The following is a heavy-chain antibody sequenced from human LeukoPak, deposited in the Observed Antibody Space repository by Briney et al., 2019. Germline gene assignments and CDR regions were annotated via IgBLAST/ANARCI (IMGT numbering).Heavy chain of an antibody. CDR1: GGSISSGGYY. Sequence: SETLSLTCTVSGGSISSGGYYWSWIRQHPGMGLGWIGYIYYSGRTYYNPSLKSRVTISVDTSKNQFSLKLGSVTAADTAVYYCASCSSSSYWFDPWGQGTLVTVSS. J-gene: IGHJ5*02. CDR3: ASCSSSSYWFDP. CDR2: IYYSGRT. V-gene: IGHV4-31*03. D-gene: IGHD6-13*01.